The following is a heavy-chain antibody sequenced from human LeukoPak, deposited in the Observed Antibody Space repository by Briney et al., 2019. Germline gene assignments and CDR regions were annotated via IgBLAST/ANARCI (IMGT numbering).Heavy chain of an antibody. Sequence: GGSLRLSCAASGFTFNTYGMHWVRQTPGKGLEWVSVIWFDGSKIYYTDSVKGRFTISRDNAKNSLYLQMNSLRAEDTAVYYCARDVFVTHAFDIWGQGTMVTVSS. CDR2: IWFDGSKI. CDR3: ARDVFVTHAFDI. V-gene: IGHV3-33*01. D-gene: IGHD3-16*01. CDR1: GFTFNTYG. J-gene: IGHJ3*02.